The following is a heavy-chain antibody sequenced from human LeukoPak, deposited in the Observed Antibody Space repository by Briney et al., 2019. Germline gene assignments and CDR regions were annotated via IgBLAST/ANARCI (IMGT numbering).Heavy chain of an antibody. Sequence: GGSLRLSCAASGFTVSTYAMSWVRQAPGKGLEWVSGICGSGGRTYYADSVKGRFTISRDNSKNTLYLQMNRLRAEDTAVYYCAKDQGDYSSGWSIFDYWGQGSLVTVSS. CDR2: ICGSGGRT. V-gene: IGHV3-23*01. CDR3: AKDQGDYSSGWSIFDY. J-gene: IGHJ4*02. D-gene: IGHD6-19*01. CDR1: GFTVSTYA.